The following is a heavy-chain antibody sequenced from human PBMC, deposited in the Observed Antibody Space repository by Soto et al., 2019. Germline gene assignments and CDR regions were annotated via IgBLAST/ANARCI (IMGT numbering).Heavy chain of an antibody. J-gene: IGHJ3*01. V-gene: IGHV1-46*03. Sequence: QVQLVQSGAEVKKPGASVRVSCKASGYTFTNYYIDWVRQAPGQGLEWMGIINPNGGSTSYVQKFQGRVTMTRDTSTSTVYMELSSLRSEETAVYYCARAAWTTVTNPLNDVFDAWGQGTMVTVSS. D-gene: IGHD4-4*01. CDR2: INPNGGST. CDR3: ARAAWTTVTNPLNDVFDA. CDR1: GYTFTNYY.